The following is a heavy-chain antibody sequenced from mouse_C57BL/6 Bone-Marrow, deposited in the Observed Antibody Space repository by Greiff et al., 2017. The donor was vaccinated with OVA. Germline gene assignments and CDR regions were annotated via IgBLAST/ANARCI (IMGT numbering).Heavy chain of an antibody. CDR3: AIRLLR. D-gene: IGHD1-1*01. Sequence: QVQLQQPGAELVKPGASVTVSCKASGYTFTSYWMHWVKQRPGQGLEWIGRIHPSASDTNYNQKFKGKATLTVDKSSSTAYMQLSSLTSEDSAVYYCAIRLLRWGQGTTLTVAS. CDR1: GYTFTSYW. CDR2: IHPSASDT. V-gene: IGHV1-74*01. J-gene: IGHJ2*01.